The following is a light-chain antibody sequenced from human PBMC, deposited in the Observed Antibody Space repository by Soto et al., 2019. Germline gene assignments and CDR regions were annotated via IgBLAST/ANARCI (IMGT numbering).Light chain of an antibody. J-gene: IGLJ3*02. Sequence: QSVLSQPPSASGTPGQRVTISCSGSSSNIGDNTVNWYKQLPGAAPKLLIYTNNQRPAGAPDRISGSKSGTSASLAISGLQSEDEADYYCATWDDRLNGWVFGGGTKLTVL. CDR2: TNN. CDR3: ATWDDRLNGWV. V-gene: IGLV1-44*01. CDR1: SSNIGDNT.